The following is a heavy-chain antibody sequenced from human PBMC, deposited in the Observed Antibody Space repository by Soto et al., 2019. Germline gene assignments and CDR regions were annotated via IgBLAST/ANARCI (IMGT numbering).Heavy chain of an antibody. J-gene: IGHJ4*02. CDR3: ANMEGMDPWAYSFDY. CDR2: IYGGGNGP. D-gene: IGHD2-2*03. V-gene: IGHV3-23*01. Sequence: EVQVLESGGGLVQPGGSLRLSCAATGFTFSDFAMSWVRQAPGKGLEWVSRIYGGGNGPHYADSVKGRVTISRDNSKNSLYLQVNSLRAEDTAVYYCANMEGMDPWAYSFDYWGQGTLVTVSS. CDR1: GFTFSDFA.